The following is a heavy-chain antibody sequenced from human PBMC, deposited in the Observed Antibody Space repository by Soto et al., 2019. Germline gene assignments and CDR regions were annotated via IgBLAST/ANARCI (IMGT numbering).Heavy chain of an antibody. J-gene: IGHJ4*02. D-gene: IGHD2-15*01. V-gene: IGHV1-69*06. CDR1: GGTFSTNP. CDR3: ARRDSGGFYRYFDS. CDR2: TGSGTGPG. Sequence: QVQLVQSGAEVKKPGSSVKVSCKASGGTFSTNPLSWVRQAPGQGLEWMGGTGSGTGPGNHAQKFQGRLTITVDKSTSTVYMELSSLSSEDTAVYYCARRDSGGFYRYFDSWGQGTLVTVSS.